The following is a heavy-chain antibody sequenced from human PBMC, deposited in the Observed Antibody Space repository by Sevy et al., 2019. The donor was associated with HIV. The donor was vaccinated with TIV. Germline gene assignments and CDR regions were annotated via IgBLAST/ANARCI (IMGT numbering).Heavy chain of an antibody. CDR3: ATTKDYYESSGCPFDY. J-gene: IGHJ4*02. V-gene: IGHV1-24*01. Sequence: ASVKVSCKVSGYTLTKLSMHWVRQAPGKGLEWMGSFDPEDGETLYAQSLQGRITMTEDTSTDTAYMELNSLRSEDTVVYYCATTKDYYESSGCPFDYWGQGTLVTVSS. CDR1: GYTLTKLS. CDR2: FDPEDGET. D-gene: IGHD3-22*01.